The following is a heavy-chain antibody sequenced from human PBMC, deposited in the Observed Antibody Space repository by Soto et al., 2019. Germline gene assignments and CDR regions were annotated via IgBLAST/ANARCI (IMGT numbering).Heavy chain of an antibody. Sequence: QVQLVQSGAEVKKPGSSVKVSCKASGGTFSSYTISWVRQAPGQGLEWMGRIIPILGIANYAQKFQGRVTITADKATSSAYRELSSLRSEDTAVYYCARDRGYCSGGSCYVASHYYYGMDVWGQGTTVTVSS. J-gene: IGHJ6*02. CDR2: IIPILGIA. D-gene: IGHD2-15*01. V-gene: IGHV1-69*08. CDR3: ARDRGYCSGGSCYVASHYYYGMDV. CDR1: GGTFSSYT.